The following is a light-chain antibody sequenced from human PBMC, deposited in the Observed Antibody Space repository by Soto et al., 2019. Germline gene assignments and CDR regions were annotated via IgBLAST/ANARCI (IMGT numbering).Light chain of an antibody. CDR1: SSNIGSNT. V-gene: IGLV1-44*01. Sequence: QSLLTQPPSAYGTPGQRVTISCSGSSSNIGSNTVNWYQQLPGTAPKLLIYSNNQRPSGVPDRFSGSKSGTSASLAISGLQSEDEADYYCAAWDDSLNGPNYVFGTGTKVTVL. J-gene: IGLJ1*01. CDR3: AAWDDSLNGPNYV. CDR2: SNN.